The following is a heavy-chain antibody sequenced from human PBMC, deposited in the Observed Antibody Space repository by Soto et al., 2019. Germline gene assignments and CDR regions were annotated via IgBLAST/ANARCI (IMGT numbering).Heavy chain of an antibody. V-gene: IGHV3-15*07. D-gene: IGHD5-18*01. J-gene: IGHJ4*02. CDR1: GVTLTDVW. CDR3: SHGYYQYFNS. Sequence: GGSLRLSCAVSGVTLTDVWMNWVRQAPGKGPEWVGRIKSKTDGGTTDYAAPVKGRFTISRDDSQNTLYLQMNSLKTEDTAVYYCSHGYYQYFNSWGQGTLVTVSS. CDR2: IKSKTDGGTT.